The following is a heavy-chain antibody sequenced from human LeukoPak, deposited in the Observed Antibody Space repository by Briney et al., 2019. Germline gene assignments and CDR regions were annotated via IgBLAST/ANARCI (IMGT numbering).Heavy chain of an antibody. J-gene: IGHJ3*02. CDR1: GFTFSNFG. CDR2: ISHDENYN. D-gene: IGHD3-10*01. Sequence: GGSLRLSCVGSGFTFSNFGLHWVRQPPGKGLEWVAVISHDENYNNYADSVRGRFTISRDNSKNTLYLQMNSLRAEDTAVYYCARDQTYYYGSGTPDDAFDIWGQGTMVTVSS. V-gene: IGHV3-30*03. CDR3: ARDQTYYYGSGTPDDAFDI.